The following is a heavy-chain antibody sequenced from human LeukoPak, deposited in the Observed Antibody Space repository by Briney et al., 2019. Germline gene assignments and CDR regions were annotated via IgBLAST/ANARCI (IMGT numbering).Heavy chain of an antibody. CDR1: GFTVSSNY. CDR3: ARGLNGGNSGGTYYYYMDV. Sequence: GGSLRLSCAASGFTVSSNYISWVRQAPGKGLEWVSAIYSGGSTYYADSVKGRFTISRDNSKNTLYLQMNSLRAEDTALYYCARGLNGGNSGGTYYYYMDVWGKGTTVTVSS. J-gene: IGHJ6*03. D-gene: IGHD4-23*01. V-gene: IGHV3-53*01. CDR2: IYSGGST.